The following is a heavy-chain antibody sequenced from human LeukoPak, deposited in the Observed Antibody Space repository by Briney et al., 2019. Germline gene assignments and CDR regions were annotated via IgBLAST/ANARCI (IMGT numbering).Heavy chain of an antibody. J-gene: IGHJ4*02. CDR3: ARAPYYYDKGLDY. D-gene: IGHD3-22*01. CDR2: MNPNSGNT. V-gene: IGHV1-8*03. CDR1: GYTFTSYD. Sequence: GASVKVSCKASGYTFTSYDINWVRQATGQGLEWMGWMNPNSGNTGYAQKFQGRVTITRNTSTSTAYMELSSLRSEDTAVYYCARAPYYYDKGLDYWGQGTLVTVSS.